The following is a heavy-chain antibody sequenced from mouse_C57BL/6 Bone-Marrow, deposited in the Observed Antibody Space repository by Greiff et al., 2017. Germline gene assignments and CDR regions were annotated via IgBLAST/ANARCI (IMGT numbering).Heavy chain of an antibody. CDR1: GYTFTSYW. CDR2: IDPSDSYT. J-gene: IGHJ3*01. CDR3: APYDYDGGFAY. V-gene: IGHV1-69*01. D-gene: IGHD2-4*01. Sequence: QVQLKQPGAELVMPGASVKLSCKASGYTFTSYWMHWVKQRPGQGLEWIGEIDPSDSYTNYNQKFKGKSTLTVDKSSSTAYMQLSGLTSEDSAVYYCAPYDYDGGFAYWGQGTLVTVSA.